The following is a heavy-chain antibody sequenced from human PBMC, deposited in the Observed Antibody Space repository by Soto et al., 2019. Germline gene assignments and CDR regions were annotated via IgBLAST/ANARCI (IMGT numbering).Heavy chain of an antibody. J-gene: IGHJ6*02. D-gene: IGHD5-12*01. V-gene: IGHV3-30*18. CDR2: ISYDGSNK. Sequence: QVQLVESGGGVVQPGRSLRLSCAASGFTFSSYGMHWVRQAPGKGLEWVAVISYDGSNKYYADSVKGRFTISRDNSKNTLYLQMNSLRAEDTAVYYCAKEGRGYGEWYYYYGMDVWGQGTTVTVSS. CDR3: AKEGRGYGEWYYYYGMDV. CDR1: GFTFSSYG.